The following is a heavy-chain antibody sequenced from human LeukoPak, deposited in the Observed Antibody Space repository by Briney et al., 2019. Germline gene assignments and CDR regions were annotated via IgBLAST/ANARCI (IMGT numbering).Heavy chain of an antibody. J-gene: IGHJ5*02. D-gene: IGHD6-19*01. V-gene: IGHV4-34*01. CDR2: INHSGST. CDR3: ARRRVRNWFDP. CDR1: GGSFSGYY. Sequence: SETLSLTCAVYGGSFSGYYWSWIRQPPGKGLEWIGEINHSGSTNYNPSLKSRVTISVDTSKNQFSMKLSSVAAADTAVYYCARRRVRNWFDPWGKGTLVTVSS.